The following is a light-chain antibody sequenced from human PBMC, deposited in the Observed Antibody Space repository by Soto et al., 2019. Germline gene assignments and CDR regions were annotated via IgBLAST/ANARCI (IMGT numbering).Light chain of an antibody. CDR3: QQSYSTPLLT. V-gene: IGKV1-39*01. CDR2: AAS. CDR1: QSISSY. Sequence: IQMTQSPSSLSASVGDRVTITCRASQSISSYLNWYQQKPGKAPKLLIYAASSLQSGFPSRFSGSGSGTDFTLTISSLQPEDFATYYCQQSYSTPLLTFGGGTKVEIK. J-gene: IGKJ4*01.